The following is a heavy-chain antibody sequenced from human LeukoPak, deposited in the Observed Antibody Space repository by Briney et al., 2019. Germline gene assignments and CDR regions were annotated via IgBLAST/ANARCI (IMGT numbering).Heavy chain of an antibody. V-gene: IGHV4-34*01. D-gene: IGHD3-22*01. CDR1: GGSFTDYF. CDR2: INDYTGNT. Sequence: SETLSLTCDVFGGSFTDYFWTWIRQPPGKGLEWIGEINDYTGNTNYNPSLNSRVSISLEKSKNQFSLELRSVTAADTAVYYCARGRIAKIVVVHSFHYGMDVWGQGTTVTVSS. J-gene: IGHJ6*02. CDR3: ARGRIAKIVVVHSFHYGMDV.